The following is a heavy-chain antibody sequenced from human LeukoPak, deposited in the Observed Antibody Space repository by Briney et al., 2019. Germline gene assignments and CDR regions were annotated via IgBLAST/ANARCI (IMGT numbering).Heavy chain of an antibody. J-gene: IGHJ6*03. D-gene: IGHD6-19*01. Sequence: GGSLRLSCAASGFTFSSYAMSWVRQAPGNGLEWVSAISGSGGSTYSADSVKGRFTISRDNSKNPLYLQMNSLRAEDTAVYHCPKDRVAGSNRYYYYYMDVWGKGTTVTVPS. CDR3: PKDRVAGSNRYYYYYMDV. CDR2: ISGSGGST. CDR1: GFTFSSYA. V-gene: IGHV3-23*01.